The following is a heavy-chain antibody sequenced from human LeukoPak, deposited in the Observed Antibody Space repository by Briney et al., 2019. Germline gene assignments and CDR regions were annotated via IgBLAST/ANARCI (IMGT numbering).Heavy chain of an antibody. CDR1: GYTFTSYY. CDR2: INTNTGNP. Sequence: ASVKVSCKASGYTFTSYYMHWVRQAPGQGLEWMGWINTNTGNPTYAQGFTGRFVFSLDTSVSTAYLQISSLKAEDTAVYYCARGGLYSSGWKRWGDYWGQGTLVTVSS. J-gene: IGHJ4*02. D-gene: IGHD6-19*01. V-gene: IGHV7-4-1*02. CDR3: ARGGLYSSGWKRWGDY.